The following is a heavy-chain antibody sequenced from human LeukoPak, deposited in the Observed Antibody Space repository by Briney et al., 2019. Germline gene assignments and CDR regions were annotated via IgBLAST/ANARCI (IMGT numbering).Heavy chain of an antibody. V-gene: IGHV3-30*04. CDR3: AVLTRGGSGNYEYNGMDV. CDR2: ISYDEKNI. Sequence: VGSLRVSCAASGFAFSTYAMHFVRQAPGNRLEWVAAISYDEKNIFYADSVKGQITISRDNSKNTMYLQINSLRPEDTAVYYCAVLTRGGSGNYEYNGMDVWGKGTTVIVYS. D-gene: IGHD3-10*01. J-gene: IGHJ6*04. CDR1: GFAFSTYA.